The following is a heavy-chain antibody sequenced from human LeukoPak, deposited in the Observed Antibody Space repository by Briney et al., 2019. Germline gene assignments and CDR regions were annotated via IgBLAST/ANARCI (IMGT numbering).Heavy chain of an antibody. CDR2: VYFSGST. J-gene: IGHJ4*02. Sequence: SETLSLTCTVSGGSISSSPYWWSWIRQPPGKGPEWIGTVYFSGSTFYHPSLEGRVSISADRSKNQFSLKLASVTAADTAVYYCARRAYGTGFDYWGQGTVVTVSS. V-gene: IGHV4-39*01. CDR1: GGSISSSPYW. CDR3: ARRAYGTGFDY. D-gene: IGHD3/OR15-3a*01.